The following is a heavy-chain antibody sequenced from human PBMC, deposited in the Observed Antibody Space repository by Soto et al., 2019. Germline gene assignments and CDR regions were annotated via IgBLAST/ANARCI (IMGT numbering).Heavy chain of an antibody. CDR1: GLAFSNYA. Sequence: GGSLRLSCSASGLAFSNYAMSWVRQNQGKGLEWVSAISGSGGSTYYADSVKGRFTISRGNSKNTLYLQMNSLRAEDTAVYYCAKDRGYSYAPDAFDIWGQGTMVTVSS. V-gene: IGHV3-23*01. D-gene: IGHD5-18*01. CDR3: AKDRGYSYAPDAFDI. CDR2: ISGSGGST. J-gene: IGHJ3*02.